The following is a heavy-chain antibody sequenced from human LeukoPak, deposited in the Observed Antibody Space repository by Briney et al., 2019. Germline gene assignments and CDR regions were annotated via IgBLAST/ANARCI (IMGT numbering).Heavy chain of an antibody. D-gene: IGHD3-10*01. J-gene: IGHJ4*02. V-gene: IGHV3-30*02. CDR3: AKGPYGSGSYLGY. CDR2: IRYDGSNK. CDR1: GVTFSSYG. Sequence: PAESLTLSCAASGVTFSSYGIHWVRNPPPPGQDRVAFIRYDGSNKYYADSLKGRFTISRDNSKNTLYLQMNSLRAEVTAVYYCAKGPYGSGSYLGYWGQGTLVTVSS.